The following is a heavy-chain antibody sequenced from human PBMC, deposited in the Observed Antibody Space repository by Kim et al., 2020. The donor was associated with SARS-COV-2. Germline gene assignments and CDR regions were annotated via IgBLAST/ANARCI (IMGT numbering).Heavy chain of an antibody. CDR3: ARGGYYDSSGYSPPHYYYYGMDA. J-gene: IGHJ6*02. CDR1: GGSFSGYY. CDR2: INHSGST. Sequence: SETLSLTCAVYGGSFSGYYWSWIRQPPGKGLEWIGEINHSGSTNYNPSLKSRVTISVDTSKNQFSLKLSSVTAADTAVYYCARGGYYDSSGYSPPHYYYYGMDAWGQGNTVTVSS. V-gene: IGHV4-34*01. D-gene: IGHD3-22*01.